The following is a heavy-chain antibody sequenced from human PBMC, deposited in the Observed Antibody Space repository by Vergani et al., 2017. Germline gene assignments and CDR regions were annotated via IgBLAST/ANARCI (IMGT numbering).Heavy chain of an antibody. D-gene: IGHD2/OR15-2a*01. Sequence: QVLLQQWGAGLLKPSETLSLTSAVYGGSFSGHFWNWIRQSPGKGLEWIGEISHSGSANYNLSLKSRVTISVDTSKKQFSLKMNSVTAADTAVYYCVRSTMRSFGNWYFDLWGRGTLVTVSS. CDR3: VRSTMRSFGNWYFDL. CDR2: ISHSGSA. J-gene: IGHJ2*01. V-gene: IGHV4-34*02. CDR1: GGSFSGHF.